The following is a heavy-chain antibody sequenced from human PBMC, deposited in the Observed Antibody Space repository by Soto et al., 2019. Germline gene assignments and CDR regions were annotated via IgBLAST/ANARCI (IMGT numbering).Heavy chain of an antibody. D-gene: IGHD2-15*01. J-gene: IGHJ5*02. V-gene: IGHV1-3*04. CDR2: INIVNTNT. CDR3: ARAGDCDGGGCSSGGWFDP. Sequence: QVQLVQSGAEVRNPGTSVKVSCKTSGYTFTPYTIHWVRQAPGQRLEWMGWINIVNTNTKYSQKFQARITITRDTSANTAYMELNSLTSEDTAVYYCARAGDCDGGGCSSGGWFDPWGQGTLVTVSS. CDR1: GYTFTPYT.